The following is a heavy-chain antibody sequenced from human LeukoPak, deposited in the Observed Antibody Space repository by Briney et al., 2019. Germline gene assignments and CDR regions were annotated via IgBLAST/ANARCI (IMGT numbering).Heavy chain of an antibody. J-gene: IGHJ4*02. CDR2: ISSDSIYI. V-gene: IGHV3-21*01. CDR3: ARVGSTAEAGTPDY. D-gene: IGHD6-13*01. Sequence: GGSLRLSCAASGFTFSSYSMNWVRQAPGKGLEWVSSISSDSIYIYYADSVKGRFTISRDNPKNSLYLQMNSLRVDDTAIYYCARVGSTAEAGTPDYWGQGTLVTVSS. CDR1: GFTFSSYS.